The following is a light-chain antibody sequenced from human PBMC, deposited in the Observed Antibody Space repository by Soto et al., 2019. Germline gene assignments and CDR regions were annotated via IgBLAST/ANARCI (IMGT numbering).Light chain of an antibody. J-gene: IGKJ2*01. CDR1: QNINNW. CDR3: QQYDTYSMYT. CDR2: DAF. Sequence: DIQMTQSPSTLSTSVGDRVTITCRASQNINNWLARYHQKPGKAPRLLIYDAFSLESGVPSRFSGTGSGTEFTLTISSLQPDDLATYYCQQYDTYSMYTFGQGTKVDIK. V-gene: IGKV1-5*01.